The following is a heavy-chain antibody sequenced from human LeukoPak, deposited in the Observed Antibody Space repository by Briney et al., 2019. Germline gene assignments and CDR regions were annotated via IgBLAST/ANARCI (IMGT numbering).Heavy chain of an antibody. Sequence: ASVKVSCKASGYTFTGYYMHWVRQAPGQGLEWMGWINPNSGGTNYAQKFQGRVTMTRDTSISTAYMELSRLRSDDTAVYYCARGVDTALVPYYYCYMDVWGKGTTVTISS. CDR1: GYTFTGYY. V-gene: IGHV1-2*02. CDR2: INPNSGGT. J-gene: IGHJ6*03. D-gene: IGHD5-18*01. CDR3: ARGVDTALVPYYYCYMDV.